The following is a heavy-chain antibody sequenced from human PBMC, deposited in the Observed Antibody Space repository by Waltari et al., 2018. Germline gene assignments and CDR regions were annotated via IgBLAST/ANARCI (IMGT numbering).Heavy chain of an antibody. J-gene: IGHJ5*02. Sequence: QVQLVQAGAAGKNPGSSGNVSCRASGATFSSYAISRGRQAPGKGLEWMGGIIPILGIANYAQKFQARVTITADKSTSTAYMELSSLRSEDTAVYYCARGRAGTGWFDPWGQGTLVTVSS. CDR2: IIPILGIA. CDR3: ARGRAGTGWFDP. V-gene: IGHV1-69*10. D-gene: IGHD1-1*01. CDR1: GATFSSYA.